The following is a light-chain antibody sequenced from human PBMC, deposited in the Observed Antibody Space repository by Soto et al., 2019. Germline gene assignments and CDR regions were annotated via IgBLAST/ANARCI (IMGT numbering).Light chain of an antibody. CDR2: GAS. V-gene: IGKV3-20*01. Sequence: EIVLTQSPDTLSLSPGERATLSCRASQSVSSSYLAWYQQKPGQAPRLLIYGASSRATGIPDRFSGSGSGTDFTLTVSRLEPEEFAVYYCQQYLSSPLYTFGQGTKVDIK. CDR1: QSVSSSY. J-gene: IGKJ2*01. CDR3: QQYLSSPLYT.